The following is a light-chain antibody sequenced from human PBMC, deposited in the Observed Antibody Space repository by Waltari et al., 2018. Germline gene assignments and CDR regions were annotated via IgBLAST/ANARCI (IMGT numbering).Light chain of an antibody. V-gene: IGKV2-28*01. J-gene: IGKJ2*01. CDR2: VAS. CDR3: MQALQTPYT. Sequence: VMTQSPLSLSVIPGEPASISCRSSQSLLNSNGYNYLDWYLQRPGQSPQLLIYVASNRASGVPDRFSASGSGTDFTLEISRVEAEDVGVYFCMQALQTPYTFGRGTRLEIK. CDR1: QSLLNSNGYNY.